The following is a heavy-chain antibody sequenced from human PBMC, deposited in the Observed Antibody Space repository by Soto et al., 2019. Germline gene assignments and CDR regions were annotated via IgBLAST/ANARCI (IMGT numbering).Heavy chain of an antibody. Sequence: PGGSLRLSCAASGSTFSVYSMTWVRQAPGKGLEWVANIKEDGSEKYYVDSVKGRFTISRDNAKNSLYLRMNSLRAEDTAVYYCAKDRAPRYGMDVWGQGTTVTVSS. V-gene: IGHV3-7*03. J-gene: IGHJ6*02. D-gene: IGHD3-10*01. CDR1: GSTFSVYS. CDR2: IKEDGSEK. CDR3: AKDRAPRYGMDV.